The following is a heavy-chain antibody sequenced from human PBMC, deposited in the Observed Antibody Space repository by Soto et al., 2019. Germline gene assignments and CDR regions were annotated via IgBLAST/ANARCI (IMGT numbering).Heavy chain of an antibody. CDR3: ARVDIAAPDVYYFDY. J-gene: IGHJ4*02. CDR1: GGSISSYY. Sequence: SETLSLTCTVSGGSISSYYWSWIRQRQGKGLKWIGNIYSMGSTNYNPSPKIRVTISVDTSKNPFSRNLSPVTAADPAVYYWARVDIAAPDVYYFDYWGQGTLVTAPQ. CDR2: IYSMGST. D-gene: IGHD6-13*01. V-gene: IGHV4-59*01.